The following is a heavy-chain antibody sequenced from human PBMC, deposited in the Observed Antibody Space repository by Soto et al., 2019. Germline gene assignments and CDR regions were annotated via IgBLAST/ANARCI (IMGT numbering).Heavy chain of an antibody. Sequence: GGSLRLSCAASGFTFSSYGMHWVRQAPGKGLEWVAVIWYDGSNKYYADSVKGRFTISRDNSKNTLYLQMNSLRAEDTAVYYCARDALYYDFWSGYDGGYYGMDVWGQGTTVTVSS. V-gene: IGHV3-33*01. CDR2: IWYDGSNK. CDR1: GFTFSSYG. D-gene: IGHD3-3*01. CDR3: ARDALYYDFWSGYDGGYYGMDV. J-gene: IGHJ6*02.